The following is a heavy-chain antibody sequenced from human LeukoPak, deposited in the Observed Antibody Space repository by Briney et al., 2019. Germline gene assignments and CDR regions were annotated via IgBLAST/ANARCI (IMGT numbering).Heavy chain of an antibody. Sequence: PSETLSLTCAVYGGSFSGYYWSWIRQPPGKGLEWIGEINHSGSTNYNPSLKSRVTISVDTSKNQFSLKLSSVTAADTAVYYCARGRYNWNTRPFDYWGQGTLSPSPQ. CDR3: ARGRYNWNTRPFDY. CDR2: INHSGST. J-gene: IGHJ4*02. V-gene: IGHV4-34*01. CDR1: GGSFSGYY. D-gene: IGHD1-1*01.